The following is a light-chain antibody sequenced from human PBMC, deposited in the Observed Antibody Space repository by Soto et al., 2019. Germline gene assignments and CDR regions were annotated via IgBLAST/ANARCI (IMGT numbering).Light chain of an antibody. CDR1: QSIGSY. Sequence: EIVVTQSPATLSLSPGERATLSCRASQSIGSYLAWYQQKPGQAPRLLIDDASNRATGIPARFRGSGSGTDFTLTISSLEPEDFAVYYCQLRSTWPLTFGGGTKVEIK. CDR2: DAS. V-gene: IGKV3-11*01. J-gene: IGKJ4*01. CDR3: QLRSTWPLT.